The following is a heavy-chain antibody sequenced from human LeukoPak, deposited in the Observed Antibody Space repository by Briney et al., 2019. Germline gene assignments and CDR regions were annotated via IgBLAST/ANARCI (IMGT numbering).Heavy chain of an antibody. CDR3: AKAVGIAAAYS. CDR1: GFTFNIYA. J-gene: IGHJ4*02. V-gene: IGHV3-23*01. Sequence: PGGSLRLSCAASGFTFNIYAMGWVRQAPGKGLEWVSTLSDTGSSSYYTDSVKGRFTISRDNSKNTLYLQMNGLRGEDTAVYYCAKAVGIAAAYSWGQGTLVTASS. CDR2: LSDTGSSS. D-gene: IGHD6-13*01.